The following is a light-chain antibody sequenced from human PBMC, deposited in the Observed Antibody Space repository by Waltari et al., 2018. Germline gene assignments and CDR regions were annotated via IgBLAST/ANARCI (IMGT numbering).Light chain of an antibody. CDR3: ALYMGSGIWV. CDR1: SGSPSTTSY. V-gene: IGLV8-61*01. J-gene: IGLJ3*02. Sequence: QTVVTQEPSLSVSPGGPVTLTCSLSSGSPSTTSYATWYQQTPGQAPRTLVYKANARSSGVPDRFSGSILGNTAALTITGAQADDESDYYCALYMGSGIWVFGGGTRLTVL. CDR2: KAN.